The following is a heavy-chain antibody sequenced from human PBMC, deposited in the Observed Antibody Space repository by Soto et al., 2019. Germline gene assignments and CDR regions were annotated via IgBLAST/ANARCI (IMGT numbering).Heavy chain of an antibody. Sequence: QVQLQESGPGLVKPSETLSLTCTVSGGSISSYFWSWIRQPPGKGLEWIGYIYYTGSTNYNPSRKSRVTVSVDTTKDQFSLQLCSVTDAGTAVYYCASCNWYFDLWGRGTLVTVSS. CDR3: ASCNWYFDL. V-gene: IGHV4-59*01. J-gene: IGHJ2*01. D-gene: IGHD2-15*01. CDR2: IYYTGST. CDR1: GGSISSYF.